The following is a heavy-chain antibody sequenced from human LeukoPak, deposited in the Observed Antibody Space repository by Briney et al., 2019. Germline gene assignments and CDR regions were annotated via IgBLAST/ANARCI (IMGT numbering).Heavy chain of an antibody. Sequence: PGGSLRLSCAASGFTFRSHVMSWVRQAPGKGLEWVSDISGSGDTTYYADSVKGRFTIARDNSKNMLHLQMSSLRVEDTAVYYCAKAADWLAADHIDYWGQGTLVTVSS. CDR2: ISGSGDTT. CDR1: GFTFRSHV. D-gene: IGHD3-9*01. CDR3: AKAADWLAADHIDY. J-gene: IGHJ4*02. V-gene: IGHV3-23*01.